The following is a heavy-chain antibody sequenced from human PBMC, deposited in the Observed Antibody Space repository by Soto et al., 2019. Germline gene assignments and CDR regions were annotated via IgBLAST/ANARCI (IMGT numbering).Heavy chain of an antibody. D-gene: IGHD6-13*01. V-gene: IGHV3-33*01. CDR1: GFTFSSYG. Sequence: QVQLVESGGGVVQPGRSLRLSCAASGFTFSSYGMHWVRQAPGKGLEWVAVIWYDGSNKYYADSVKGRFTISRDNSKNTLYLQMNSLRAEDTAVYYCARAPTYSSSWYCNHWGQGTLVTVSS. CDR2: IWYDGSNK. J-gene: IGHJ4*02. CDR3: ARAPTYSSSWYCNH.